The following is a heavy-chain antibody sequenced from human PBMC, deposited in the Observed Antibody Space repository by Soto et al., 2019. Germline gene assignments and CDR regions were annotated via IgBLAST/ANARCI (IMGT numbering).Heavy chain of an antibody. V-gene: IGHV1-58*02. Sequence: GASVKVSCKASGFTFTSSAMQWVRQARGQRLEWIGWIVVGSGNTNYAQKFQERVTITRDMSTSTAYMELSSLRSEDTAVYYCARYQQAAGTGYYYYYMDVWGKGTTVTVSS. CDR1: GFTFTSSA. CDR3: ARYQQAAGTGYYYYYMDV. CDR2: IVVGSGNT. J-gene: IGHJ6*03. D-gene: IGHD6-13*01.